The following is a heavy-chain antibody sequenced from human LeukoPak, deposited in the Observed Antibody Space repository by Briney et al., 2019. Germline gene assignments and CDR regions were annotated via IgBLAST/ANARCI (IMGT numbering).Heavy chain of an antibody. Sequence: GASVKVSCKASGGTFSSYAISWVRQAPGQGLEWMGGIIPIFGTANYAQKFQGRVTITADKSTSTAYMELSSLRSEDTAVYYCASPGHGDGDYFDYWGQGTLVTVSS. CDR3: ASPGHGDGDYFDY. V-gene: IGHV1-69*06. CDR2: IIPIFGTA. CDR1: GGTFSSYA. J-gene: IGHJ4*02. D-gene: IGHD4-17*01.